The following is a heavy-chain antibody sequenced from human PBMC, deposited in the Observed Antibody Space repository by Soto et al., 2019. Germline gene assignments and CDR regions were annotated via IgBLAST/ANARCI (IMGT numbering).Heavy chain of an antibody. J-gene: IGHJ4*02. Sequence: GGSLRLSCAASGFTFSSYAMSWVRQAPGKGLEWVSAISGSGGSTYYADSVKGRFTISRDNSKNTLYLQMNSLRAEDTAVYYCXKDGSHDSSGYYYVFYYWGQGTLVTVSS. CDR2: ISGSGGST. V-gene: IGHV3-23*01. D-gene: IGHD3-22*01. CDR1: GFTFSSYA. CDR3: XKDGSHDSSGYYYVFYY.